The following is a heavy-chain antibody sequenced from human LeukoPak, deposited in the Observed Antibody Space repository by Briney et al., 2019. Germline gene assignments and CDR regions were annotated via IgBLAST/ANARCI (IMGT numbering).Heavy chain of an antibody. D-gene: IGHD5-18*01. J-gene: IGHJ4*02. Sequence: GGSLRLSCAASGFTFDDYAMHWVRQAPGKGLEWVSGISWNSGSIGYADSVKGRFTISRDNAKNSLYLQMNSLRAEDTALYYCAKDMSSGYTAMVYFDYWGQGTLVTVSS. CDR2: ISWNSGSI. CDR1: GFTFDDYA. CDR3: AKDMSSGYTAMVYFDY. V-gene: IGHV3-9*01.